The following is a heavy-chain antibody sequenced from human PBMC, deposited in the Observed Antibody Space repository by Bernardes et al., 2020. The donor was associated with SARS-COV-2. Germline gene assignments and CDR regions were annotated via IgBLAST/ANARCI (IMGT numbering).Heavy chain of an antibody. D-gene: IGHD5-12*01. CDR3: ARDSGNIVTTNERFDY. V-gene: IGHV4-39*02. J-gene: IGHJ4*02. CDR2: LSYGGNT. CDR1: GDSINSASYR. Sequence: SETLSLTCTVSGDSINSASYRWGWIRQAPGKGLEWIGSLSYGGNTYYTPSLRSRVTMSADTSNTQFSLRLTSVTAADTAVYYCARDSGNIVTTNERFDYWGQGTLVTVSS.